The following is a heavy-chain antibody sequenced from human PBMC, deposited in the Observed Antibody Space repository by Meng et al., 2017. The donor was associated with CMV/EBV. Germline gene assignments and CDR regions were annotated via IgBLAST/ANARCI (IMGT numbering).Heavy chain of an antibody. CDR2: SSSSSSYI. V-gene: IGHV3-21*01. J-gene: IGHJ6*02. D-gene: IGHD3-3*01. CDR1: GFTFSSYS. CDR3: ALPLYDFWSRYGDYYYYGMDV. Sequence: GGSLRLSCAASGFTFSSYSMNWVRQAPGKGLEWVSSSSSSSSYIYYADSVKGRFTISRDNAKNSLYLQMNSLRAEDTAVYYCALPLYDFWSRYGDYYYYGMDVWGQGTTVTVSS.